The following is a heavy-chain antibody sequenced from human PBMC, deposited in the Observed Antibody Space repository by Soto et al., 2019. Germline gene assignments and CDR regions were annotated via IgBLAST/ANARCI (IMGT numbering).Heavy chain of an antibody. J-gene: IGHJ4*02. D-gene: IGHD6-19*01. CDR2: IWYDGSNK. Sequence: GGSLRLSCAASGFTFSSCGMQWVRQAPGKGLDWVALIWYDGSNKYYADSVKGRFTISRDNSKNTLYLQMDGLRAEDTAVYYCARDMGYSSGHGFDYWGQGTLVTVSS. CDR3: ARDMGYSSGHGFDY. CDR1: GFTFSSCG. V-gene: IGHV3-33*01.